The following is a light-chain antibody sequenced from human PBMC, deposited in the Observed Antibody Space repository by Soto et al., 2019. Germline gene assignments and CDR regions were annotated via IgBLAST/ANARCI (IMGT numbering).Light chain of an antibody. CDR3: QQSYSTHIT. Sequence: DIQMTQSPSSLSASVGDRVTITCRASQSISSYLNWYQQKPVKAPKLLIYAASSLQSGVPSRFSGSGSGTDFTLTISSLQPEDFATYYCQQSYSTHITFGQGTRLEIK. CDR1: QSISSY. J-gene: IGKJ5*01. CDR2: AAS. V-gene: IGKV1-39*01.